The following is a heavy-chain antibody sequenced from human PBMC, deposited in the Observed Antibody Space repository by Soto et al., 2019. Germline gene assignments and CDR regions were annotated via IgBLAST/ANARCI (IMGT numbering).Heavy chain of an antibody. J-gene: IGHJ5*02. V-gene: IGHV4-34*01. CDR3: ARGWRGLRYFDWSPKSERWFDP. CDR2: INHSGST. Sequence: PSETLSLTCAVYGGSFSGYYLSWIRQPPGKELEWIGEINHSGSTNYNPSLKSRVTISVDTSKNQFSLKLSSVTAADTAVYYCARGWRGLRYFDWSPKSERWFDPWGQGTLVTVSS. D-gene: IGHD3-9*01. CDR1: GGSFSGYY.